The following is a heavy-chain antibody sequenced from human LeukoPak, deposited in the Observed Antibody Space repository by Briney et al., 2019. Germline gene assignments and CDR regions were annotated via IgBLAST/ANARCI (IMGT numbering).Heavy chain of an antibody. CDR1: GYSFTSYW. CDR2: IYPGDSDT. CDR3: ASSMDTAMVTVDY. J-gene: IGHJ4*02. Sequence: GESLKISCKGSGYSFTSYWIGWVRQMPGKGLEWMGIIYPGDSDTRYSPSFQGQVTISADKSISTAYLQWSSLKASDTAMYYCASSMDTAMVTVDYWGQGTLVTVSS. D-gene: IGHD5-18*01. V-gene: IGHV5-51*01.